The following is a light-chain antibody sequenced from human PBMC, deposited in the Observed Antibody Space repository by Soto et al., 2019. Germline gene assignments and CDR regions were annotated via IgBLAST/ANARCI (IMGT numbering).Light chain of an antibody. V-gene: IGKV2-28*01. CDR1: QSLLHSNGYNY. CDR3: MQALQSVT. J-gene: IGKJ3*01. Sequence: DIVMTPSPLSLPVTPGEPASISCRSSQSLLHSNGYNYLDWYLQKPGQSPQLLIYLGSNRASVVPDRFSGSGSGTDFTLKISIVEAEDVGVDYCMQALQSVTFGPGTKVDIK. CDR2: LGS.